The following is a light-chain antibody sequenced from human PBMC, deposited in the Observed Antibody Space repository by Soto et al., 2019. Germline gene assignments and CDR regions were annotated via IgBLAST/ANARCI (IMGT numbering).Light chain of an antibody. CDR1: TSDVGASNY. CDR2: EVS. CDR3: SSYASGNTLFV. Sequence: QSALTQPASVSGSPGQSITISCTGTTSDVGASNYVSWYQHHPGKGPKLILYEVSNRPSGVSTRFSGSKSGNTASLTSSGLQGEDEADYFCSSYASGNTLFVFGTGTKLTVL. V-gene: IGLV2-14*01. J-gene: IGLJ1*01.